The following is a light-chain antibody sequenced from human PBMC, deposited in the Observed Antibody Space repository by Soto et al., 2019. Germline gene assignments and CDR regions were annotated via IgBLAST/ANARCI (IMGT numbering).Light chain of an antibody. CDR2: WAS. J-gene: IGKJ2*01. Sequence: DIVMTQSPDSLAVSLGERATINCKSSQNILYSSNNKKYLAWYQQKPGQPPKLLISWASTREYGVPDRFSGSGYGSDFTLTINSLQAEDVAVYYCQQYYSSPHTFGQGTKLEIK. CDR1: QNILYSSNNKKY. V-gene: IGKV4-1*01. CDR3: QQYYSSPHT.